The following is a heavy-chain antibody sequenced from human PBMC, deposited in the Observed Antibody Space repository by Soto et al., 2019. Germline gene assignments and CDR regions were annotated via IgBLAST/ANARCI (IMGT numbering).Heavy chain of an antibody. CDR2: IIPIFGTA. V-gene: IGHV1-69*13. CDR1: GGTFSSYA. J-gene: IGHJ3*02. CDR3: ARDLTTVVTEGYDAFDI. D-gene: IGHD4-17*01. Sequence: EASVKVSCKASGGTFSSYAISWVRQAPGQGLEWMGGIIPIFGTANYAQKFQGRVTITADESTSTAYMELSSLRSEDTAVYYCARDLTTVVTEGYDAFDIWGQGTMVTVSS.